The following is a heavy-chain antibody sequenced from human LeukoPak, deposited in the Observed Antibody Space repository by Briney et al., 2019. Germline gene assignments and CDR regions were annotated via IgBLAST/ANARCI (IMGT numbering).Heavy chain of an antibody. CDR1: GFTFSSYT. Sequence: KPGGSLRLSCAASGFTFSSYTMNWVRQAPGKGLEWVSSISSGSTYIYYAGSVKGRFTISRDNAKNSLYLQMNSLRADDTAVYYCARDTYSSGWPGWSFDYWGQGTLVTVSS. CDR3: ARDTYSSGWPGWSFDY. V-gene: IGHV3-21*01. D-gene: IGHD6-19*01. J-gene: IGHJ4*02. CDR2: ISSGSTYI.